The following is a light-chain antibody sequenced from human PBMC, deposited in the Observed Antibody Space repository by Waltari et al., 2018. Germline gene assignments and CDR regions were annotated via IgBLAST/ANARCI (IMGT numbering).Light chain of an antibody. CDR1: SSDIGGYNY. CDR3: SSYAGSNYVA. Sequence: QSALTQPPPASGSPGQSVTISCTGNSSDIGGYNYVSWYQQRPGKAPKLLIYEVTKRPSGVPDRFSGSKSANTASLTVSGLQAEDEADYYCSSYAGSNYVAFGGGTKLTVL. V-gene: IGLV2-8*01. CDR2: EVT. J-gene: IGLJ2*01.